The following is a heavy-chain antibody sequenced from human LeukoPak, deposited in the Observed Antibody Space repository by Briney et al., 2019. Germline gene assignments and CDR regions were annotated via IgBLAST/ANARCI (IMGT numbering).Heavy chain of an antibody. J-gene: IGHJ4*02. CDR3: AKDRAGTPWAD. D-gene: IGHD1-1*01. V-gene: IGHV3-23*01. CDR1: GFTFSSYS. Sequence: GGSLRLSCAAPGFTFSSYSMSWVRQAPGKGLEWVSTINPSGGSTYYADSVKGRFTISRDNSKNTVYLQMNSLRAEDTAVYYCAKDRAGTPWADWGQGTLVTVSS. CDR2: INPSGGST.